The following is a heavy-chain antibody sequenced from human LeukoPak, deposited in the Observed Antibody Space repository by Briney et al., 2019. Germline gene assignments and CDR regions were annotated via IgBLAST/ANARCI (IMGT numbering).Heavy chain of an antibody. CDR3: ARGLRRRVTTRDAFDI. J-gene: IGHJ3*02. Sequence: SETLSLTCAVYGGSSSGYYWSWIRQPPGKGLEWIGEINHSGSTNYNPSLKSRVTISVDTSKNQFSLKLSSVTAADTAVYYCARGLRRRVTTRDAFDIWGQGTMVTVSS. V-gene: IGHV4-34*01. CDR1: GGSSSGYY. CDR2: INHSGST. D-gene: IGHD4-17*01.